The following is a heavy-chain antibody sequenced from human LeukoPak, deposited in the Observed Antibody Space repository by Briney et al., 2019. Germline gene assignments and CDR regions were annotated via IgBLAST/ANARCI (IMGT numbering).Heavy chain of an antibody. Sequence: SETLSLTCPVYGGSFSGHYWSWIRQPPGKGLEWIGEIHHSGSTNYNPSLKSRVTISLDTSKNQFSLKLSSVTAADTAVYYCARYSYSASGVYYYYYIDVWGKGTTVTVSS. J-gene: IGHJ6*03. V-gene: IGHV4-34*01. CDR1: GGSFSGHY. CDR2: IHHSGST. CDR3: ARYSYSASGVYYYYYIDV. D-gene: IGHD3-10*01.